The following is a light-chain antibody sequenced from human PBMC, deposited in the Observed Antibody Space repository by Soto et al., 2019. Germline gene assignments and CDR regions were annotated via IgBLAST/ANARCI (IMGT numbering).Light chain of an antibody. CDR3: QQYNIGYT. J-gene: IGKJ2*01. CDR2: DAA. CDR1: QSINKW. Sequence: IQMTQSPSTLSASVGDRVTITCRASQSINKWVAWFQQKSGRAPKLLIYDAATLQSGVPSRFSGTGSGTDFSLTLSSLQPEDFATYYCQQYNIGYTFGQGTRLDIK. V-gene: IGKV1-5*01.